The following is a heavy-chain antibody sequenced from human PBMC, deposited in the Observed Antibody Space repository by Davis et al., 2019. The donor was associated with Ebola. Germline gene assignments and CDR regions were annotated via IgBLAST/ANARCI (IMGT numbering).Heavy chain of an antibody. V-gene: IGHV3-33*01. CDR1: GFTFSSYG. CDR3: ARGGACSSTSCYVDYYYGMDV. Sequence: GGSLRLSCAASGFTFSSYGMHWVRQAPGKGLEWVAVIWNDGSNKYYADPVKGRFTISKDKSKNTLYLEMNSLRAEDTAVYYCARGGACSSTSCYVDYYYGMDVWGQGTTVTVSS. CDR2: IWNDGSNK. D-gene: IGHD2-2*01. J-gene: IGHJ6*02.